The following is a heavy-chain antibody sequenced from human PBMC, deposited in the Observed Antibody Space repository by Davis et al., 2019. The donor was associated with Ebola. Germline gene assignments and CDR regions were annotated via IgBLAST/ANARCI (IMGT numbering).Heavy chain of an antibody. Sequence: SETLSLTCTVSGGSISSSSYYWGWIRQPPGKGLEWIGSIYYSGSTYYNPSLKSRVTISVDTSKNQFSLKLSSVTAADTALYYCARLTGGVTWGEFDYWGQGTLVTVSS. V-gene: IGHV4-39*01. CDR1: GGSISSSSYY. J-gene: IGHJ4*02. CDR3: ARLTGGVTWGEFDY. D-gene: IGHD3-16*01. CDR2: IYYSGST.